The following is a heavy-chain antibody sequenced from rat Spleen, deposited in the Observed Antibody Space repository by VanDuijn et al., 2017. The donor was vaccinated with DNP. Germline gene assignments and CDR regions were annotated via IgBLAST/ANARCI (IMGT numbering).Heavy chain of an antibody. V-gene: IGHV2-72*01. Sequence: QVQLKESGPGLVQPSQTLSLTCTVSGFSLTSNGVGWVRQPLGKGLVWMGTIWAGGSTNYNSAVQSRLSISRDTSKSQGFLKMNNLQPEDTGTYYCARQRGSYSFYAMDAWGQGTSVTVSS. CDR1: GFSLTSNG. D-gene: IGHD1-3*01. CDR3: ARQRGSYSFYAMDA. CDR2: IWAGGST. J-gene: IGHJ4*01.